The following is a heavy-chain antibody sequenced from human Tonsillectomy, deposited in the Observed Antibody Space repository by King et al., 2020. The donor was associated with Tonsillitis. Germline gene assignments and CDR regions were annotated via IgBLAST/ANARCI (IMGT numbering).Heavy chain of an antibody. CDR2: IRSKAYGGTT. J-gene: IGHJ4*02. D-gene: IGHD5-18*01. V-gene: IGHV3-49*04. CDR3: MAAMTY. CDR1: GFTFGDYA. Sequence: DVQLVESGGGLVQPGRSLRLSCTASGFTFGDYAMSWVRQAPGKGLEWVGFIRSKAYGGTTEYAASVKGRLTISRDDSKSIAYLQMNSLKTEDTAVYYCMAAMTYWGQGTLVTVSS.